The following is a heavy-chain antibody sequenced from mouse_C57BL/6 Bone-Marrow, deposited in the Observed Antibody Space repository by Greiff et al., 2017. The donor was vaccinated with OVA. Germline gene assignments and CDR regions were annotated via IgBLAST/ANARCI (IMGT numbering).Heavy chain of an antibody. CDR2: IFPGSGST. D-gene: IGHD2-3*01. CDR3: ARENDGYYLAWFAY. Sequence: QVQLQQSGPELVKPGASVKISCKASGYTFTDYYINWVKQRPGQGLEGIGWIFPGSGSTYYNEKFKGKATLTVDKSSSTASMLLSSLTSEYSAVYFCARENDGYYLAWFAYWGQGTLVTVSA. CDR1: GYTFTDYY. V-gene: IGHV1-75*01. J-gene: IGHJ3*01.